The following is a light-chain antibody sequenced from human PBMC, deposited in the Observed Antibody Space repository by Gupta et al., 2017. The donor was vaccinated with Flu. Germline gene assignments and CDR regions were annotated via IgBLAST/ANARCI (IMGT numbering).Light chain of an antibody. J-gene: IGLJ3*02. Sequence: HSVLTQPPSASRTPGQRVTISCSGSSSNIGTNTVNWYQQLPGTAPKLLIYNKNQRPSGVPDRFSGSKSGTSASLAISGLQAEDEADYYCAAWDDSLNAWVFGGGTKLTVL. CDR2: NKN. V-gene: IGLV1-44*01. CDR3: AAWDDSLNAWV. CDR1: SSNIGTNT.